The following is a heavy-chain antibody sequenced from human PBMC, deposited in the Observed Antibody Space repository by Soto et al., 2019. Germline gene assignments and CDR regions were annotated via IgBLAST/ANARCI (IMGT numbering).Heavy chain of an antibody. Sequence: GGSLRLSCTASGFTFRSYGMHWVRQAPGKGLEWVAVIWDDGSDKKYADSVKGRFTVSRDNSKNTLFLQMSSLRAEDTAVYYCARDPQINSDTSGYVGSWGPGTLVTVSS. CDR1: GFTFRSYG. V-gene: IGHV3-33*01. CDR2: IWDDGSDK. J-gene: IGHJ5*02. D-gene: IGHD3-22*01. CDR3: ARDPQINSDTSGYVGS.